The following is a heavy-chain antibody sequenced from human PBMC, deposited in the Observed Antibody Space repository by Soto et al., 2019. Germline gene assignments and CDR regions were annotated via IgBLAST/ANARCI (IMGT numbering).Heavy chain of an antibody. V-gene: IGHV1-24*01. CDR2: FDPEDGET. Sequence: ASVKVSCKVSGYTLTELSMHWVRQAPGKGLEWMGGFDPEDGETIYAQKFQGRVTMTEDTSTDTAYMELSSLRSEDTAVYYCATGDITMIVVVSGAFDIWGQGTMVTASS. CDR3: ATGDITMIVVVSGAFDI. J-gene: IGHJ3*02. CDR1: GYTLTELS. D-gene: IGHD3-22*01.